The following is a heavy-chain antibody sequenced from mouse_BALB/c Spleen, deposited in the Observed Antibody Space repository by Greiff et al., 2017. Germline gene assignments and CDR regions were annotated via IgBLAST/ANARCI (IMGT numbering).Heavy chain of an antibody. Sequence: VQLQQPGAELVMPGASVKMSCKASGYTFTDYWMHWVKQRPGQGLEWIGAIDTSDSYTSYNQKFKGKATLTVDESSSTAYMQLSSLTSEDSAVYYCARGGDDGFDYWGQGTTRTVSS. V-gene: IGHV1-69*01. J-gene: IGHJ2*01. D-gene: IGHD2-12*01. CDR1: GYTFTDYW. CDR3: ARGGDDGFDY. CDR2: IDTSDSYT.